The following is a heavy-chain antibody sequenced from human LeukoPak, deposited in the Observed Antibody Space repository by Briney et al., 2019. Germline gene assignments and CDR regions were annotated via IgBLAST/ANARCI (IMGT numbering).Heavy chain of an antibody. CDR2: INPNSGGT. CDR1: GYTFTGYY. D-gene: IGHD3-9*01. CDR3: ARAHHDILTGYYPNYFDY. V-gene: IGHV1-2*06. Sequence: GASVKVSCKASGYTFTGYYMHWVRQAPGQGLEWMGRINPNSGGTNYAQKFQGRVTMTRDTSISTAYMELSRLRSDDTAVYYCARAHHDILTGYYPNYFDYWGQGTLVTVSS. J-gene: IGHJ4*02.